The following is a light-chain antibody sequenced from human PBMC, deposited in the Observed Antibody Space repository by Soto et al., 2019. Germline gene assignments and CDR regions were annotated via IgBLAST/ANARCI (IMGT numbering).Light chain of an antibody. Sequence: QSALTQPASVSGSPGQSITISCTGTSSDVGGYNYVSWYQQHPGKAPKLMIYEVSNRPSGVSNRLSGSKSGNTASLTISGLQAEDEAGYYCSSYTSSSTLVFGGGTKLTVL. CDR2: EVS. V-gene: IGLV2-14*01. J-gene: IGLJ2*01. CDR1: SSDVGGYNY. CDR3: SSYTSSSTLV.